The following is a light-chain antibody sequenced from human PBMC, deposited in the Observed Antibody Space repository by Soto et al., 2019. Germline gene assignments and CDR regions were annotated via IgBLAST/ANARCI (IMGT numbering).Light chain of an antibody. Sequence: EILMTQSPATLSVSPGERATLSCRASQSISSNLAWLQQKPGQAPRLLIYGASTRAAGIPARFSGSGSGTEFTLTISSLQSEDFAVYYCQQYNTWRTFGQGTKVEIK. J-gene: IGKJ1*01. CDR1: QSISSN. CDR3: QQYNTWRT. CDR2: GAS. V-gene: IGKV3-15*01.